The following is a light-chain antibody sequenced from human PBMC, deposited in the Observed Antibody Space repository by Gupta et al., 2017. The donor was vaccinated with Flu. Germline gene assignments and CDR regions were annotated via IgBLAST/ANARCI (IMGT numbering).Light chain of an antibody. CDR1: SSDVGRSDS. CDR2: DVT. J-gene: IGLJ1*01. Sequence: QSDLTQPTSVSGSPGQSLPIYCTGTSSDVGRSDSVSWYQQHPDKAPKLIIFDVTNRPSGVSSRFSGSKSGNTASLTISGLQAEDETDYYCSSYTSTSTFYVFGIGTRVTVL. V-gene: IGLV2-14*03. CDR3: SSYTSTSTFYV.